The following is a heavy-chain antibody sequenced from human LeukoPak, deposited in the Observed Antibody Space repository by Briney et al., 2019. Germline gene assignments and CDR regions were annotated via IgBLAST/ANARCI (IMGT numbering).Heavy chain of an antibody. Sequence: GGSLRLSCAASGFTFSTYAMNWVRQAPGKGLEWVAVISYDGRQNYYADSVKGRFTISRDNSKNTLYLQLNSLRVDDAAIYYCAKHRRSTLVTAYFDSWGQGTLVTVSS. J-gene: IGHJ5*01. CDR1: GFTFSTYA. CDR3: AKHRRSTLVTAYFDS. V-gene: IGHV3-30*04. D-gene: IGHD2-21*02. CDR2: ISYDGRQN.